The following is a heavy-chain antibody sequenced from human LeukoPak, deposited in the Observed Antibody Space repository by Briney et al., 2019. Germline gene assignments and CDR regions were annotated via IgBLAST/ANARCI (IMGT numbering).Heavy chain of an antibody. D-gene: IGHD2-21*01. J-gene: IGHJ4*02. CDR3: AVAPGDY. CDR1: GYTFTGYY. CDR2: INPNTGDT. V-gene: IGHV1-2*02. Sequence: ASVKVSCTASGYTFTGYYMHWVRQAPGQGLEWMGWINPNTGDTNYAQKFQGRVTMTRYTSITTVYLEISKLTSDDTALFYCAVAPGDYWGERTLVTVSS.